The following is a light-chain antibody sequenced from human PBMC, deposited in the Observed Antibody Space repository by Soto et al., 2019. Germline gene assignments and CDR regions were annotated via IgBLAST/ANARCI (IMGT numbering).Light chain of an antibody. CDR3: QQYNNWPWT. CDR2: GAS. V-gene: IGKV3-15*01. CDR1: QSLSDT. J-gene: IGKJ1*01. Sequence: EIVMTQSPATLSVSPGGRATLSCRASQSLSDTLAWYQQKPGQAPRLLIYGASTRAPGFPARFSGSGSGTDFTLTIISLQSEDVGVYFCQQYNNWPWTFVQGTKVEIK.